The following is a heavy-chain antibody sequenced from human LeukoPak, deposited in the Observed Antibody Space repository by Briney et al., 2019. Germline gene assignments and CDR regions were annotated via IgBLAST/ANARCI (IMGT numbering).Heavy chain of an antibody. V-gene: IGHV4-59*01. D-gene: IGHD1-14*01. Sequence: PSETLSLTCTVSGGSLSSYYWSWIRQPPGKGLEWIAYIHDSGSTNYNSSLKSRVTISVDTSKNQFSLKLSSVTAADTAVYYCARHYCTEPSRCRAFDIWGQGTMVTVSS. CDR2: IHDSGST. J-gene: IGHJ3*02. CDR1: GGSLSSYY. CDR3: ARHYCTEPSRCRAFDI.